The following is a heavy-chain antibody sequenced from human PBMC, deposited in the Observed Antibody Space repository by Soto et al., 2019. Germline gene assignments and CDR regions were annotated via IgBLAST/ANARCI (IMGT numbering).Heavy chain of an antibody. CDR1: GGTFSSYA. D-gene: IGHD4-17*01. CDR2: IIPIFGTA. Sequence: QVQLVQSGAEVKKPGSSVKVSCKASGGTFSSYAISWVRQAPGQGLEWMGGIIPIFGTANYAQKFQGRVTITADESTSTAYMELSSLRSEDTAVYYCARDRVGHTVTLNSHPNWFDPWGQGTLVTVSS. CDR3: ARDRVGHTVTLNSHPNWFDP. V-gene: IGHV1-69*12. J-gene: IGHJ5*02.